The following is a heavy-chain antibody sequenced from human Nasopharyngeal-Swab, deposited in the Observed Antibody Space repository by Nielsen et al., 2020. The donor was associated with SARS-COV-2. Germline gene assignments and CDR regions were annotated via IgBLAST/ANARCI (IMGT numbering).Heavy chain of an antibody. V-gene: IGHV5-51*01. CDR2: IYPGDSDT. CDR1: GYSFTSYC. J-gene: IGHJ4*02. CDR3: ARLVVVVTAMEFYYFDY. Sequence: GGSLRPSCKGSGYSFTSYCIAWVGQMPGKGLEWMGIIYPGDSDTRYSPSFQGQVTISADKSISTAYLQWSSLKASDTAMYYCARLVVVVTAMEFYYFDYWGQGTLVTVSS. D-gene: IGHD2-21*02.